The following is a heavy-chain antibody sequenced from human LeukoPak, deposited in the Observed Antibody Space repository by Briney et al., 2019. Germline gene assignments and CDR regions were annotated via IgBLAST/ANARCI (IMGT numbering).Heavy chain of an antibody. CDR2: ISYDGSNK. CDR1: GFTFSSYG. V-gene: IGHV3-30*18. Sequence: GGSLRLSCAASGFTFSSYGMHWVRQAPGKGLEWVAVISYDGSNKYYADSVKGRFTISRDDSKNTLYLQMSSLRAEDTAVYYCVKFRGFDPWGQGTLVTVSS. CDR3: VKFRGFDP. J-gene: IGHJ5*02.